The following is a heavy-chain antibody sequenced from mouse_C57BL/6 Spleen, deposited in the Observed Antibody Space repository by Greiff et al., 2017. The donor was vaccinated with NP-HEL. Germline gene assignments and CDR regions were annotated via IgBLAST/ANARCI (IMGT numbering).Heavy chain of an antibody. D-gene: IGHD2-1*01. CDR1: GFTFSSYT. CDR2: ISGGGGNT. V-gene: IGHV5-9*04. CDR3: ARREGNGYFDV. J-gene: IGHJ1*03. Sequence: KLVESGGGLVKPGGSLKLSCAASGFTFSSYTMSWVRQTPEKRLEWVATISGGGGNTYYPDSVKGRFTISRDNAKNTLYLQMSSLRSEDTALYYCARREGNGYFDVWGTGTTVTVSS.